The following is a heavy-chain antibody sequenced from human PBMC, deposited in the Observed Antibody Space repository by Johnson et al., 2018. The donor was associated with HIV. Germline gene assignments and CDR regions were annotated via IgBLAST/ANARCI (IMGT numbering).Heavy chain of an antibody. J-gene: IGHJ3*02. V-gene: IGHV3-30*04. CDR3: ARATGSWMDAFDI. Sequence: VQVVESGGGVVQPGRSLRLSCAASGFTFSSYAMHWVLQAPGKGLEWVAVISYDGSNKYSAASVKGRFTISRDNSKNTLYLQMNSLRAEDTAVYYCARATGSWMDAFDIWGQGTMVTVSS. CDR2: ISYDGSNK. D-gene: IGHD2-2*03. CDR1: GFTFSSYA.